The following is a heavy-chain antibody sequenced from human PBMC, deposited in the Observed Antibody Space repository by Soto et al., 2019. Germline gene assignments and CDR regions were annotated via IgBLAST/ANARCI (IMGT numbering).Heavy chain of an antibody. D-gene: IGHD1-26*01. V-gene: IGHV3-30-3*01. Sequence: GGCLRLSCAASGFTFSSYAMHWVRQAPGKGLEWVAVISYDGSNKYYADSVKGRFTISRDNSKNTLYLQMNSLRAEDTAVYYCARDILSGYYYYGMDVWGQGTTVTGS. CDR1: GFTFSSYA. CDR2: ISYDGSNK. J-gene: IGHJ6*02. CDR3: ARDILSGYYYYGMDV.